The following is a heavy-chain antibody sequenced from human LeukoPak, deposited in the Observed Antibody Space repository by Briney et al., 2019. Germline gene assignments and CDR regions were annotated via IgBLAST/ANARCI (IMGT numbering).Heavy chain of an antibody. CDR1: GGSISSYF. V-gene: IGHV4-4*07. Sequence: SETLSLTCTVSGGSISSYFWSWIRQPAGKGLEWIGRIYSSGSTSYNPSLKSRVTMSVDTSKNQFSLKLSPVTAADTAVYYCARDHYGPGTYQYWGQGTLVTVSS. D-gene: IGHD3-10*01. J-gene: IGHJ4*02. CDR2: IYSSGST. CDR3: ARDHYGPGTYQY.